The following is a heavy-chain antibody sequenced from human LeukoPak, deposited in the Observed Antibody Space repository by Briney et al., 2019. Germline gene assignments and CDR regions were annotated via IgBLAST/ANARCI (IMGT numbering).Heavy chain of an antibody. CDR2: IYYSGST. Sequence: PSETLSLTCTVSGGSISSSSYSWGWIRQPPGKGLEWIGSIYYSGSTYYNPSLTSRVTISVDTSKNQFSLKLSSVTAADTAVYYCARDPFHDYGDYVFSAGWGQGTLVTVSS. J-gene: IGHJ4*02. CDR3: ARDPFHDYGDYVFSAG. D-gene: IGHD4-17*01. CDR1: GGSISSSSYS. V-gene: IGHV4-39*02.